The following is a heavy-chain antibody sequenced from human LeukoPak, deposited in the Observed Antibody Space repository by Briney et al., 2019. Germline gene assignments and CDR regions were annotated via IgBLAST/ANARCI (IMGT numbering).Heavy chain of an antibody. J-gene: IGHJ6*04. CDR2: IIPIFGTA. V-gene: IGHV1-69*06. CDR3: ARHITMVRGVIGSYYYYGMDV. Sequence: SVKVSCKASGGTFSSYAISWVRQAPGQGLEWMGGIIPIFGTANYAQKFQGRVTITADKSTSTAYMGLSSLRSEDTAVYYCARHITMVRGVIGSYYYYGMDVWGKGTTVTVSS. D-gene: IGHD3-10*01. CDR1: GGTFSSYA.